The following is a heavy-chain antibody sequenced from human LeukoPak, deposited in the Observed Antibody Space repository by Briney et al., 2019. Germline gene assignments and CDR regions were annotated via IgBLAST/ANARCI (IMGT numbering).Heavy chain of an antibody. J-gene: IGHJ4*02. CDR2: INHSGST. CDR3: ARDLFTLGAIEYSSSAGIDY. CDR1: GGSFSGYY. Sequence: SETLSLTCAVYGGSFSGYYWSWIRQPPGKGLEWIGEINHSGSTNYNPSLKSRVTISVDTSKNQFSLKLSSVTAADTAVYYCARDLFTLGAIEYSSSAGIDYWGQGTLVTVSS. V-gene: IGHV4-34*01. D-gene: IGHD6-6*01.